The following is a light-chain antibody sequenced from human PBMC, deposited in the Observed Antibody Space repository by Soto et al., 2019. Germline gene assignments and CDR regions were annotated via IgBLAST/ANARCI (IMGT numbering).Light chain of an antibody. CDR1: QNIGSS. CDR3: QQRRNWPIT. V-gene: IGKV3-11*01. CDR2: EAS. J-gene: IGKJ5*01. Sequence: EIVLTQSPAALSLSPGERATLSCRASQNIGSSLTWYQQHPGQPPRLLIYEASTRATGIPARFSGSGSGTDFTLNIISLAPEDFAVYYCQQRRNWPITFGPGTRLDIK.